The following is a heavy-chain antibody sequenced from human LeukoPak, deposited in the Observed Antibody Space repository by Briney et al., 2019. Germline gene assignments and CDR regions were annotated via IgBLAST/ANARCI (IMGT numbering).Heavy chain of an antibody. CDR2: ISAYNGNT. D-gene: IGHD2-2*01. Sequence: GASVKVSCKASGYTFTSYGISWVRQAPGQGLEWMGWISAYNGNTNYAQKLQGRVTMTTDTSTSTAYMELRSLRSDDTAVYYCARVIYCSSTSCFSRGLDYYYYYMDVWGKGTTVTVSS. J-gene: IGHJ6*03. CDR1: GYTFTSYG. V-gene: IGHV1-18*01. CDR3: ARVIYCSSTSCFSRGLDYYYYYMDV.